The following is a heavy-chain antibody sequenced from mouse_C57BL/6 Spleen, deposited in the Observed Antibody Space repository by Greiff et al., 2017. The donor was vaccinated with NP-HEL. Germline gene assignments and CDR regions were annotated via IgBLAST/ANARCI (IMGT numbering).Heavy chain of an antibody. Sequence: VQLQQPGAELVRPGTSVKLSCKASGYTFTSYWMHWVKQRPGQGLEWIGVIDPSDSYTNYNQKFKGKATLTVDTSSSTAYMQLSSLTSEDSAVYYCARPAYDGYHAMDYWGQGTSVTVSS. D-gene: IGHD2-3*01. CDR2: IDPSDSYT. CDR3: ARPAYDGYHAMDY. V-gene: IGHV1-59*01. J-gene: IGHJ4*01. CDR1: GYTFTSYW.